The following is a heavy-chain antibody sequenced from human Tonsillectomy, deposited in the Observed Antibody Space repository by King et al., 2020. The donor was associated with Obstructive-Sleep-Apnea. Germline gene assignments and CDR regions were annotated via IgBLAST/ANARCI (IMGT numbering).Heavy chain of an antibody. J-gene: IGHJ5*02. V-gene: IGHV3-15*01. CDR1: GFTFSNAW. CDR3: TTDGCSSTSCYDNWFDP. Sequence: VQLVESGGGLVKPGGSLRLSCAASGFTFSNAWMSGVLQAPGKWLEWVGRFKSQPDGGTTDYASPVKGRFIILMDDSKNTLYLQMNSLKTEDTAVYYCTTDGCSSTSCYDNWFDPWGQGTLVTVSS. CDR2: FKSQPDGGTT. D-gene: IGHD2-2*01.